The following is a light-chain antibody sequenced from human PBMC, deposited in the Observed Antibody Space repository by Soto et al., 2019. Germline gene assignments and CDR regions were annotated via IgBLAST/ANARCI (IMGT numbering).Light chain of an antibody. CDR1: QSISSY. V-gene: IGKV1-39*01. J-gene: IGKJ2*01. CDR3: QQSYSTPMYT. Sequence: DIQMTQSPSSLSASVGDRVTITCRASQSISSYLNWYQQKPGKAPKLLIYAASSLQSGVPSRFSGSGSGRDFPLTISSLQPEDFATYYCQQSYSTPMYTFGQGTKLEIK. CDR2: AAS.